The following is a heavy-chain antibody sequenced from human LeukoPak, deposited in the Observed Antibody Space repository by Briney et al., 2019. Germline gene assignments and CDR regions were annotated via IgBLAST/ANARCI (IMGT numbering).Heavy chain of an antibody. CDR2: ISSSSSSYI. Sequence: SGGSLRLSCAASGFTSSSYSMNWVRQAPGKGLEWVSSISSSSSSYIYYADSVKGRFTISRDNAKNSLYLQMNSLRAEDTAVYYCAREVVPAAMGDYWGQGTLVTVSS. V-gene: IGHV3-21*01. CDR3: AREVVPAAMGDY. J-gene: IGHJ4*02. D-gene: IGHD2-2*01. CDR1: GFTSSSYS.